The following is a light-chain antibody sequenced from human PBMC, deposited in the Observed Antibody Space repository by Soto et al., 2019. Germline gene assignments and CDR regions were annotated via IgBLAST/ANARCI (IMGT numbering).Light chain of an antibody. V-gene: IGKV3-11*01. CDR1: QSVNIY. Sequence: EIVLTQSPATLSLSPGERATLSCRASQSVNIYLAWYQHKPGQSPRLLIYDASNRATGIPARFTGSGSGTDFTLTISSLEPEDFALYYCQQRGNWPWTFGLGTKVEIK. J-gene: IGKJ1*01. CDR2: DAS. CDR3: QQRGNWPWT.